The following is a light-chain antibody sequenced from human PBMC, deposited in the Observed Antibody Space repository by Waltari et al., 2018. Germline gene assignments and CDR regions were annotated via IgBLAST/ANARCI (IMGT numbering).Light chain of an antibody. V-gene: IGLV2-11*01. CDR3: CTYTGGYTWV. Sequence: QSALTQPRSVSGSPGQSVTISCTGTSGDIGDHDRVPWYQQPPGTAPKLMIYDVSKRPSGVPDRFSGSKSGYTASLTISGLQPDDEADYYCCTYTGGYTWVFGGGTKLTVL. CDR1: SGDIGDHDR. J-gene: IGLJ3*02. CDR2: DVS.